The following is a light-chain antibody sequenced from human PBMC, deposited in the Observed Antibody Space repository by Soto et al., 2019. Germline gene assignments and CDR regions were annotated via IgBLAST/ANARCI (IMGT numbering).Light chain of an antibody. V-gene: IGLV2-8*01. CDR1: SSDLGDYDY. J-gene: IGLJ2*01. CDR2: EVN. CDR3: SSYAGSNNLI. Sequence: QSVLTQPPSASGSPGQSVTISCTGTSSDLGDYDYVSWYQQHPGKAPKLMIYEVNKRPSGVPDRFSGSKSVNTASLTVTGLQAEDEADYYCSSYAGSNNLIFGGGTKLTVL.